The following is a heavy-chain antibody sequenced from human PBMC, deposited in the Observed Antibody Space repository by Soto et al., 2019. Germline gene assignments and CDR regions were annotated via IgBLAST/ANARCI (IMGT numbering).Heavy chain of an antibody. J-gene: IGHJ5*02. CDR2: ISDTGTT. Sequence: PSETLSLPCTVSGGSSSYYYWSWIRQPPGERLQWIGYISDTGTTNYNPSLKSRLTISRDTSRNQFSLRLSSVTAADTALYYCARGEYYYGSGSYSIRFDPWGQGTLVTVSS. V-gene: IGHV4-4*08. CDR1: GGSSSYYY. D-gene: IGHD3-10*01. CDR3: ARGEYYYGSGSYSIRFDP.